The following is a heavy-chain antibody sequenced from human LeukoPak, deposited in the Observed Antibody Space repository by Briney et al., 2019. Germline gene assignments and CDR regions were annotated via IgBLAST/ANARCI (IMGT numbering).Heavy chain of an antibody. CDR1: GGSFSGFY. D-gene: IGHD1-1*01. CDR3: ARLEWFDP. CDR2: INHSGST. V-gene: IGHV4-34*01. J-gene: IGHJ5*02. Sequence: SETLSLTCAVYGGSFSGFYWSWIRQPPGKGLEWIGGINHSGSTNYNPSLKSRVTISVDTSKNQFSLKLSSVTAADTAVYYCARLEWFDPWGQGTLVTVSS.